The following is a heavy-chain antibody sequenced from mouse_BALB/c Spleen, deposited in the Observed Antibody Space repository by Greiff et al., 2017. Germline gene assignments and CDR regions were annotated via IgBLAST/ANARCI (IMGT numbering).Heavy chain of an antibody. J-gene: IGHJ3*01. CDR1: GFTFSSFG. CDR3: ARSPPFITTATWFAY. Sequence: EVQVVESGGGLVQPGGSRKLSCAASGFTFSSFGMHWVRQAPEKGLEWVAYISSGSSTIYYADTVKGRFTISRDNPKNTLFLQMTSLRSEDTAMYYCARSPPFITTATWFAYWGQGTLVTVSA. D-gene: IGHD1-2*01. CDR2: ISSGSSTI. V-gene: IGHV5-17*02.